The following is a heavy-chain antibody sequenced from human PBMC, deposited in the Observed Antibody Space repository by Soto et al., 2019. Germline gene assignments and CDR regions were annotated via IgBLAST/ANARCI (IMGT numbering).Heavy chain of an antibody. CDR1: GGSFSGYY. CDR2: INHSGST. J-gene: IGHJ2*01. V-gene: IGHV4-34*01. D-gene: IGHD6-6*01. CDR3: ASRAARAPGNWYFDL. Sequence: QVQLQQWGAGLLKPSETLSLTCAVYGGSFSGYYWSWIRQPPGKGLEWIGEINHSGSTNYNPSLKSRVTISVDTSKTQFSLKLSSVTAADTAVYYCASRAARAPGNWYFDLWGRGTLVTVSS.